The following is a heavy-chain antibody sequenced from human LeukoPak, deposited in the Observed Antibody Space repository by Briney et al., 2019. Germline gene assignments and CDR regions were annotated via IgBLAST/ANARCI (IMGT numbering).Heavy chain of an antibody. Sequence: PGGSLRLSCSASGFTFSSYAMHWVRQAPGKGLEYVSVISSNGGSTYYADSVKGRFTISRDNSKNTLYLQMSSLRAEDTAVYYCARDRDDSSGTTPGNWFDPWGQGTLVTVSS. D-gene: IGHD3-22*01. V-gene: IGHV3-64D*09. CDR2: ISSNGGST. J-gene: IGHJ5*02. CDR1: GFTFSSYA. CDR3: ARDRDDSSGTTPGNWFDP.